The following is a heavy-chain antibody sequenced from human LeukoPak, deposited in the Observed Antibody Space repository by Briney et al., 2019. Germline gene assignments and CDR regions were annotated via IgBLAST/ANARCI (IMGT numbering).Heavy chain of an antibody. CDR3: ARLGGAGATVTTSYYYGMDV. D-gene: IGHD4-11*01. CDR2: INHSGST. CDR1: GGSFSGYY. V-gene: IGHV4-34*01. J-gene: IGHJ6*04. Sequence: SETLSLICAVYGGSFSGYYWSWIRQPPGKGLEWIGEINHSGSTNYNPSLKSRVTIPVDTSKNQFSLKLSSVTAADTAVYYCARLGGAGATVTTSYYYGMDVWGKGTTVTVSS.